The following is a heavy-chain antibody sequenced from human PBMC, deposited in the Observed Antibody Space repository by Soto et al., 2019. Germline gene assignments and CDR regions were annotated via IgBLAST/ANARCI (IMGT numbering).Heavy chain of an antibody. CDR1: GFTFSSYG. Sequence: QVQLVESGGGVVQPGRSLRLSCAASGFTFSSYGMHWVRQAPGKGLEWVAVISYDGSNKYYADSVKGRFTISRDNSKNTLYLQMNSLRAEDTPVYYGAKDRIGAGTYGMDVWDQATTGTVSS. D-gene: IGHD6-19*01. J-gene: IGHJ6*02. V-gene: IGHV3-30*18. CDR2: ISYDGSNK. CDR3: AKDRIGAGTYGMDV.